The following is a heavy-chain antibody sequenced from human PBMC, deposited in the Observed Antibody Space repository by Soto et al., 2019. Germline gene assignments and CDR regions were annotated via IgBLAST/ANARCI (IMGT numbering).Heavy chain of an antibody. CDR3: ARGLILWFGELSRRGGYYYYMDV. J-gene: IGHJ6*03. V-gene: IGHV4-34*02. D-gene: IGHD3-10*01. CDR2: INDSGNI. Sequence: QVQPQQWGAGLLKPSETLSLTCAVYGGSFSGYQWTWIRQTPEMGLEWIGEINDSGNINYNPSLKSRVTILVDTAKKQISLRLSSVTAADTAVYYCARGLILWFGELSRRGGYYYYMDVWGKGTTVTVSS. CDR1: GGSFSGYQ.